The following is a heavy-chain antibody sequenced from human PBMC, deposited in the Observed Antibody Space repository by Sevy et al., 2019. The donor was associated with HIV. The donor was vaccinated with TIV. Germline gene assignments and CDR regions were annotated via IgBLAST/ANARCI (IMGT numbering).Heavy chain of an antibody. Sequence: GGSLRLSCAASGFTFSTYWMNWVRQAPGKGLEWVANIKQDGSGKNYVDSVKGRFTISRDNVRNSLFLELNSLKVEDTAVYYCATDLFSSSSADVFDIWGQGTMVTVSS. CDR1: GFTFSTYW. J-gene: IGHJ3*02. V-gene: IGHV3-7*01. CDR2: IKQDGSGK. CDR3: ATDLFSSSSADVFDI. D-gene: IGHD6-6*01.